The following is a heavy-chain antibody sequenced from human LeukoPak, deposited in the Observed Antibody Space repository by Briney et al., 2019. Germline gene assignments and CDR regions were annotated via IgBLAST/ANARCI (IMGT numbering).Heavy chain of an antibody. CDR1: GFTFNSFW. D-gene: IGHD1-14*01. CDR3: VRETAYSFDC. Sequence: GGSLRLSCAASGFTFNSFWMSWVRQTPGKGLEWVAHLNQDGSERYYVDSVKGRFTISRENAKNSLYLQMNSLRGEDTAVYYCVRETAYSFDCWGQGTLVTVSS. J-gene: IGHJ4*02. CDR2: LNQDGSER. V-gene: IGHV3-7*01.